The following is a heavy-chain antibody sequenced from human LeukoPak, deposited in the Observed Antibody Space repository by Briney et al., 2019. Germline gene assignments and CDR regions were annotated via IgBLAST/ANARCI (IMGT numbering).Heavy chain of an antibody. CDR1: GFTFSSYS. CDR3: ARDHGPRHYDPFDY. D-gene: IGHD3-22*01. CDR2: ISSSSSYI. J-gene: IGHJ4*02. V-gene: IGHV3-21*01. Sequence: PGGSLRLSCAASGFTFSSYSMNWVRQAPGKGLEWVSSISSSSSYIYYADSVKGRFTISRDNAENSLYLQMNSLRAEDTAVYYCARDHGPRHYDPFDYWGQGTLVTVSS.